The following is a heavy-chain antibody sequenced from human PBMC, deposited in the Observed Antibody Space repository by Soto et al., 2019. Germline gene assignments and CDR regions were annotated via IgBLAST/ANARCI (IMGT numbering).Heavy chain of an antibody. V-gene: IGHV4-31*03. CDR2: IHFSGST. D-gene: IGHD3-22*01. J-gene: IGHJ4*02. Sequence: PSETLSLTCIVSGDSISSGDYWSWLRQHPGGGLEWIGYIHFSGSTYYNPSLTSLEGRVTISVDRSKNQFSLHAYSVTAADTAVYYCARDGRGYIFDYWGQGTLVTVSS. CDR1: GDSISSGDY. CDR3: ARDGRGYIFDY.